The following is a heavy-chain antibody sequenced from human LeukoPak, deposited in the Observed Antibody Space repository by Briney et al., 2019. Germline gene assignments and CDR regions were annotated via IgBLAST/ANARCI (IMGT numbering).Heavy chain of an antibody. J-gene: IGHJ4*02. Sequence: SGTLSLTCTVSGGSISSYYWSWIRQPAGKGLEWIGRIYTSGSTNYNPSLKSRVTMSVDTSKNQFSLKLSSATAADTAVYYCARAGLRYLDPALDYWGQGTLVTVSS. CDR2: IYTSGST. CDR3: ARAGLRYLDPALDY. D-gene: IGHD3-9*01. V-gene: IGHV4-4*07. CDR1: GGSISSYY.